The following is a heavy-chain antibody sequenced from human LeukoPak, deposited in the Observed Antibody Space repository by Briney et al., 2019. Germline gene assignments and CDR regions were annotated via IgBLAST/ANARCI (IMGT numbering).Heavy chain of an antibody. CDR2: FDPEDGET. CDR3: ARDQGGWGSGSYYGIDY. Sequence: ASVKVSCKVSGYTLTELSMHWVRQAPGKGLEWMGGFDPEDGETIYAQKFQGRVTMTEDTFTDTAYMELSSLRSEDTAVYYCARDQGGWGSGSYYGIDYWGQGTLVTVSS. CDR1: GYTLTELS. J-gene: IGHJ4*02. V-gene: IGHV1-24*01. D-gene: IGHD3-10*01.